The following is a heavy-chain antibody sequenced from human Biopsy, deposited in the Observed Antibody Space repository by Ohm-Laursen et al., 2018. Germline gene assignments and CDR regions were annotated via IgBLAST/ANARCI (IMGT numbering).Heavy chain of an antibody. Sequence: SDTLSLTCSVSGASVSSDYWSWIRQPAGKGLEWIGRTYISGRTNYNPSLKSRVTVSVDTSKNQISLKLTSVTAADTGVYYCARGKGVPTASWFDPWGQGTLVSVSS. CDR1: GASVSSDY. J-gene: IGHJ5*02. D-gene: IGHD3-10*01. CDR2: TYISGRT. CDR3: ARGKGVPTASWFDP. V-gene: IGHV4-4*07.